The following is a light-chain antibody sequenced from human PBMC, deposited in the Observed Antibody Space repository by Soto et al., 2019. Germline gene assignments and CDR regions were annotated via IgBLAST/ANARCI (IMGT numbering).Light chain of an antibody. CDR1: QSVSSN. Sequence: EIVMTQSPATLSVSPGERATLSCRASQSVSSNLAWYQQKPGQAPRLLIYGASTRATGMPARFSGSGSGTEFTLTISSLQSEDFAVYYCQQYNNWRTFGQGTKVEIK. J-gene: IGKJ1*01. CDR3: QQYNNWRT. V-gene: IGKV3-15*01. CDR2: GAS.